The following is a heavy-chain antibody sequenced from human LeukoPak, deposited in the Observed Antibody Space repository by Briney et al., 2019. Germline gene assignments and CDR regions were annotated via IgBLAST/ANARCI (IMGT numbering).Heavy chain of an antibody. D-gene: IGHD5-24*01. CDR3: ARDGPRLQEIY. CDR2: IKEDGSEK. V-gene: IGHV3-7*01. CDR1: GFTFSSYW. Sequence: GGSLRLSCAASGFTFSSYWMSWVRQAPGKGLEWVANIKEDGSEKDYVASVKGRFTISRDNTKNSLYLQMNSLRAEDAAVYYCARDGPRLQEIYWGQGTLVTVSS. J-gene: IGHJ4*02.